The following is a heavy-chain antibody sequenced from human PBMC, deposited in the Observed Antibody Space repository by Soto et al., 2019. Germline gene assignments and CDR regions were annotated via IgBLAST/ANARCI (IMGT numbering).Heavy chain of an antibody. D-gene: IGHD3-16*01. J-gene: IGHJ5*02. CDR1: GGSISSGGYY. CDR3: SRDHSLRLHGFDP. Sequence: SETLSLTCTVSGGSISSGGYYWSWIRQHPGKGLEWIGYIYYSGSTYYNPSLKSRVTISVDTSKNQFSLKLSSVTAADTAVYYGSRDHSLRLHGFDPWGQGTLVTVSS. V-gene: IGHV4-31*03. CDR2: IYYSGST.